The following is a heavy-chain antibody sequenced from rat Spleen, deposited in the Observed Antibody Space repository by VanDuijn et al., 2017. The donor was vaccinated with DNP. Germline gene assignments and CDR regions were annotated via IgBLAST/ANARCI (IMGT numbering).Heavy chain of an antibody. CDR2: INNAGST. Sequence: EVLLQESGPGLVKPSQSLSLTCSVTGYSITSSYRWNWIRKFPGNKLEWMGYINNAGSTNYNPSLKSRISIPRDTSKNQFFLQVNSVTTEDTATYYCARPVYYDGTYYYGWFAYWGQGTLVTVSS. CDR3: ARPVYYDGTYYYGWFAY. D-gene: IGHD1-12*02. J-gene: IGHJ3*01. V-gene: IGHV3-3*01. CDR1: GYSITSSYR.